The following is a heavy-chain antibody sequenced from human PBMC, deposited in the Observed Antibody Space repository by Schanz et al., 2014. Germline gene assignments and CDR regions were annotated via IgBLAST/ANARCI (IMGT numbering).Heavy chain of an antibody. D-gene: IGHD4-17*01. CDR1: GFPFSSHW. CDR3: ARKMKLGVYGGKGHDSLDI. Sequence: VQLVESGGGLVKPGGSLRLSCAASGFPFSSHWMHWVRQDPGKGLVWVARINSVGSNTDYADSVTGRFTISRDNAKNTLYLQMNTLRAEDTAVYYCARKMKLGVYGGKGHDSLDIWGQGTMVTVSS. J-gene: IGHJ3*02. CDR2: INSVGSNT. V-gene: IGHV3-74*02.